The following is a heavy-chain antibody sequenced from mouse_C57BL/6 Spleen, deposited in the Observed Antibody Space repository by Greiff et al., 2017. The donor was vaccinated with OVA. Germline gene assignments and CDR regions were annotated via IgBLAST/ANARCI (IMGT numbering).Heavy chain of an antibody. CDR1: GYTFTSYW. Sequence: QVQLQQPGAELVRPGSSVKLSCKASGYTFTSYWMHWVKQRPIQGLEWIGNIDPSDSETHYNQKFKDKATLTVDKSSSTAYMHLSSLTSEDSAVYYCARESSGYVFDYWGQGTLVTVSA. D-gene: IGHD3-2*02. V-gene: IGHV1-52*01. CDR3: ARESSGYVFDY. J-gene: IGHJ3*01. CDR2: IDPSDSET.